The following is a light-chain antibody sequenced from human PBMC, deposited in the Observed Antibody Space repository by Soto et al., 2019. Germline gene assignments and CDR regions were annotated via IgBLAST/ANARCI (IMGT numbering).Light chain of an antibody. CDR1: QSVSSN. CDR3: QKYNNWPPKT. CDR2: GAS. Sequence: DKLMSQSPAPLSVSSGARVTLPCRASQSVSSNLAWYQQKPRQAPRILLYGASNRATGIPHTFSSSGSCTTYFPPTSRLLSAEYVAYYCQKYNNWPPKTFGRGTKVDI. V-gene: IGKV3-15*01. J-gene: IGKJ1*01.